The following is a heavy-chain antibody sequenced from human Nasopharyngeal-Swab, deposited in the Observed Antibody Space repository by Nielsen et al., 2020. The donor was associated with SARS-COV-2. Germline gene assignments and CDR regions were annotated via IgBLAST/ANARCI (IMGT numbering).Heavy chain of an antibody. D-gene: IGHD2-2*02. CDR1: GFTFSSYS. CDR3: ATLVVPAAIRNWFDP. V-gene: IGHV3-48*01. J-gene: IGHJ5*02. Sequence: GESLKISCAVSGFTFSSYSMNWVRQAPGKGLEWVSYISSSSSTIYYADSVKGRFTISRDNAKNSLYLQMNSLRAEDTAVYYCATLVVPAAIRNWFDPWGQGTLVTVSS. CDR2: ISSSSSTI.